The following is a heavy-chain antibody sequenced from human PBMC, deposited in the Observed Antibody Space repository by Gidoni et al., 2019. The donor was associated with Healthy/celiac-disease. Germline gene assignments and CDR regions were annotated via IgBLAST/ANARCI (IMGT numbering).Heavy chain of an antibody. D-gene: IGHD2-21*02. CDR2: IRSKSYGGTT. Sequence: EVQLVESGGGLVQPGRSLRLSCTDSGFTSGVFSMSWVRKAPGKGLEWVGFIRSKSYGGTTEYASSVKGRFTISRDDSKSIAYLQMNSLKTEDTAVYYCTRARESVIVVVTAGTDYWGQGTLVTVSS. CDR3: TRARESVIVVVTAGTDY. V-gene: IGHV3-49*04. J-gene: IGHJ4*02. CDR1: GFTSGVFS.